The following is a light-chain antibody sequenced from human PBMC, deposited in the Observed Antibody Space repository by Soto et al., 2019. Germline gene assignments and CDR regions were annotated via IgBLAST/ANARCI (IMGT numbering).Light chain of an antibody. CDR1: QSISTY. J-gene: IGKJ1*01. V-gene: IGKV1-39*01. CDR2: RAS. CDR3: QQSYSSSPWT. Sequence: DIQMTQSPSSLSASVGDRVTISCRASQSISTYLNWYQQKPGTAPRLLIYRASSVKSGVPPRFSGSGSGRDFTLTISSLRPEDIATYFCQQSYSSSPWTFGQGTKVDIX.